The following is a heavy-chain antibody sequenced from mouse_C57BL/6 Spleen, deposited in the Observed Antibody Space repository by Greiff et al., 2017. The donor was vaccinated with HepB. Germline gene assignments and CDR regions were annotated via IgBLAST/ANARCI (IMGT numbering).Heavy chain of an antibody. Sequence: QVQLKQSGAELARPGASVKLSCKASGYTFPSYGISWVKQRTGQGLEWIGEIYPRSGNTYYNEKFKGKATLTADKSSSTAYMELRSLTSEDSAIYFCAGGEGPLNAMDYWGQGTSVTVSS. D-gene: IGHD1-3*01. CDR3: AGGEGPLNAMDY. V-gene: IGHV1-81*01. CDR1: GYTFPSYG. CDR2: IYPRSGNT. J-gene: IGHJ4*01.